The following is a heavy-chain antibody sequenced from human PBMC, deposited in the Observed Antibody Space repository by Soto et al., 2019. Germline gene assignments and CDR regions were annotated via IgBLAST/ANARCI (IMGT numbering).Heavy chain of an antibody. Sequence: PSETLSLTCTVSGGSISSSSYYWGWIRQPPGKGLEWIGSIYYSGSTYYNPSLKSRVTISVDTSKNQFSLKLSSVTAADTAVYYCARHGSSPVALWFGPQVPFDYWGQGTLVTVSS. CDR2: IYYSGST. V-gene: IGHV4-39*01. CDR1: GGSISSSSYY. J-gene: IGHJ4*02. CDR3: ARHGSSPVALWFGPQVPFDY. D-gene: IGHD3-10*01.